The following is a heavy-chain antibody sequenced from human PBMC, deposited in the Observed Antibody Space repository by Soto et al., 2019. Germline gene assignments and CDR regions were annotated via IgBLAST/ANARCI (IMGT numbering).Heavy chain of an antibody. Sequence: TLSLTCTVSGDSISSNNNYWSWICQPPGEGLEWIGFISYSGTTSYSPSLKSRVAISLDTSKNQFSLSLSSVTAADTAVYYCARGRGYSYGLDPWGQGTLVTVSS. J-gene: IGHJ5*02. CDR2: ISYSGTT. CDR1: GDSISSNNNY. CDR3: ARGRGYSYGLDP. V-gene: IGHV4-30-4*01. D-gene: IGHD5-18*01.